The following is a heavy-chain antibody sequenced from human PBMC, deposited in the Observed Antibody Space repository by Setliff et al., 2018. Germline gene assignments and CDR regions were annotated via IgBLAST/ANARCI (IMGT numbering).Heavy chain of an antibody. CDR1: GYIFNTFG. D-gene: IGHD1-26*01. V-gene: IGHV1-18*01. Sequence: ASVKVSCKASGYIFNTFGINWMRRAPGQGLEWIGWISPYNGDTKYAQNLQGRVTLTTDTSTSTAYVEVRSLRSDDTAVYYCARSPPNRGVGQGHHMDVWGKGPRSPSP. CDR3: ARSPPNRGVGQGHHMDV. CDR2: ISPYNGDT. J-gene: IGHJ6*03.